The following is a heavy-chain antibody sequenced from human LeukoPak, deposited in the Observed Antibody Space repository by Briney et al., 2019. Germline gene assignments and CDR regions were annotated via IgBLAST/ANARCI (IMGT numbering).Heavy chain of an antibody. J-gene: IGHJ5*02. CDR2: IYPGDSDT. Sequence: GESLRISCKGSGYSFASYWIGWVRQMPGKGLEWMGIIYPGDSDTRYNPSFQDQVTISADKSISTAYLQWSSLKASDTAMYYCARLSCNSSSTSCYRISWFDPWGQGTLVTVSS. V-gene: IGHV5-51*01. D-gene: IGHD2-2*01. CDR3: ARLSCNSSSTSCYRISWFDP. CDR1: GYSFASYW.